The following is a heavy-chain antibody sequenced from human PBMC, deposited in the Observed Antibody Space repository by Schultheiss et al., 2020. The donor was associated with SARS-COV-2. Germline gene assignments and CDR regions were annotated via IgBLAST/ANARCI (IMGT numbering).Heavy chain of an antibody. D-gene: IGHD4-17*01. CDR3: ARDGYGDYDYYYYGMDV. Sequence: SETLSLTCTVSGGSISSYYWSWIRQPPGKGLEWIGYIYYSGSTYYNPSLKSLVTISVDTSKNQFSLKLSSVTAADTAVYYCARDGYGDYDYYYYGMDVWGQGTTVTVSS. CDR1: GGSISSYY. V-gene: IGHV4-59*01. J-gene: IGHJ6*02. CDR2: IYYSGST.